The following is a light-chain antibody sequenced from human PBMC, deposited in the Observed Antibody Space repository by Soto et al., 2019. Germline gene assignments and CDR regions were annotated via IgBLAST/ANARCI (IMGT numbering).Light chain of an antibody. J-gene: IGKJ2*01. CDR3: EQYNSFSMYT. CDR1: HSIDSW. V-gene: IGKV1-5*03. Sequence: DIQMTQSPSTLSASVGDRVTITCRASHSIDSWLAWYQQKPGKAPKLLIYKASNLESGVPSRFSVSGSGTEFTLTISSLQPDDFATYYCEQYNSFSMYTFGQGTKLEIK. CDR2: KAS.